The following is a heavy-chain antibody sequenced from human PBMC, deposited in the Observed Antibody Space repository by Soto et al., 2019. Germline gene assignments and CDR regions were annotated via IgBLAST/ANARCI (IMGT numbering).Heavy chain of an antibody. CDR1: GFTFSNYC. D-gene: IGHD3-10*01. CDR2: IWYDGSNK. CDR3: AAGEPLNY. V-gene: IGHV3-33*01. J-gene: IGHJ4*02. Sequence: GGSLRLSCAASGFTFSNYCIHWVRQAPGKGLEWVAIIWYDGSNKYYADSVKGRFTISRDNSKNTVYLQMNSLRGEDTAMYYCAAGEPLNYRGQGILVTVSS.